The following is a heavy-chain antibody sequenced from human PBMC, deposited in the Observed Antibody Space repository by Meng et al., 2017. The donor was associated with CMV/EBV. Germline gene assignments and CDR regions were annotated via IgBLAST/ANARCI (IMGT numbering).Heavy chain of an antibody. CDR1: GGSFSGYY. CDR2: INHSGST. Sequence: ESLKISCAVYGGSFSGYYWSWIRQPPGKGLEWIGEINHSGSTNYNPSLKSRVTISVDTSKNQFSLKLSSVTAADTAVYYCARAYSSSCRVDYWGQGTLVTVSS. J-gene: IGHJ4*02. D-gene: IGHD6-6*01. V-gene: IGHV4-34*01. CDR3: ARAYSSSCRVDY.